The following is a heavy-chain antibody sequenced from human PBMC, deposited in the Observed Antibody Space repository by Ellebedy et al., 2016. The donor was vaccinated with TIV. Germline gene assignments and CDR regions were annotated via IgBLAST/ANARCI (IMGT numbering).Heavy chain of an antibody. D-gene: IGHD5-24*01. CDR3: ARGQMATIRGGLGY. CDR1: GGSFSGYY. J-gene: IGHJ4*02. Sequence: SETLSLTCAVYGGSFSGYYWSWIRQPPGKGLEWIGEINHSGSTNYNPSLKSRVTISVDTSKNQFSLKLSSVTAADTAVYYCARGQMATIRGGLGYWGQGTLVTVSS. V-gene: IGHV4-34*01. CDR2: INHSGST.